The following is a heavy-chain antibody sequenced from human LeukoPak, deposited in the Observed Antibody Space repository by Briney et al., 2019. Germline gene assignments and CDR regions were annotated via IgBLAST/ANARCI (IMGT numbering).Heavy chain of an antibody. CDR3: ATLTLYYGSGSYFDY. V-gene: IGHV3-66*01. Sequence: GGSLRLSCAASGFTVSSNYMSWVRQAPGKGLEWVSVIYSGGSTYYADSVKGRFTISRDNSKNTLYLQMNSLRAEDTALYYCATLTLYYGSGSYFDYWGQGTLVAVSS. D-gene: IGHD3-10*01. CDR2: IYSGGST. J-gene: IGHJ4*02. CDR1: GFTVSSNY.